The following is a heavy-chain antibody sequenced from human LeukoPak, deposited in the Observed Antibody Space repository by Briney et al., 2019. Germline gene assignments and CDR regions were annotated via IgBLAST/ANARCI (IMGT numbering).Heavy chain of an antibody. J-gene: IGHJ5*02. CDR2: INHSGST. V-gene: IGHV4-34*01. D-gene: IGHD5-12*01. Sequence: SETLSLTCAVYGGSFSGYYWSWIRQPPGKGLEWIGEINHSGSTNYNPSLKSRVTISVDTSKNQFSLKLSSVTAADTAVYYCARDRMGVYIVGTILSAGWFDPWGQGALVSASS. CDR3: ARDRMGVYIVGTILSAGWFDP. CDR1: GGSFSGYY.